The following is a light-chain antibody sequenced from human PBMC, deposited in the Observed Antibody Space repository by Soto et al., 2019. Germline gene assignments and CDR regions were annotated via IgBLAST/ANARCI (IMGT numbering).Light chain of an antibody. CDR3: QSKDSSGSYV. V-gene: IGLV3-25*03. J-gene: IGLJ1*01. Sequence: SYELTQPPSVSVSPGQTATITCSGDALPKQYAYWYQQKPGQAPVLVIYKDSERPSGIPERFSGSSSGTTVTLTISGVQAEDEADYYCQSKDSSGSYVFGTGTKLTVL. CDR2: KDS. CDR1: ALPKQY.